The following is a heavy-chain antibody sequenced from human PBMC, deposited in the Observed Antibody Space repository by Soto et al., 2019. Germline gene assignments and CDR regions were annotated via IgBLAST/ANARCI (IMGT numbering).Heavy chain of an antibody. V-gene: IGHV3-33*01. CDR3: ARDDDYPDNGFDY. CDR1: GFTFSRHG. J-gene: IGHJ4*02. Sequence: QVQLVESGGGVVQPGTSLRLSCAASGFTFSRHGMHWVRQTQGKGLEWLAVILNDASGHWYADSVKGRFTISRDNFEKKLYLQMNGLRLEDTDMYYCARDDDYPDNGFDYWGQGTLVTVSS. CDR2: ILNDASGH. D-gene: IGHD4-17*01.